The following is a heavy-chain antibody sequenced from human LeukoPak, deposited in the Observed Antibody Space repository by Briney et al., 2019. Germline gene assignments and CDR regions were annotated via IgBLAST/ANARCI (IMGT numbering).Heavy chain of an antibody. D-gene: IGHD6-13*01. Sequence: ASVNVSFKASGYTFTSYGISWVGQAPGQGGGWMGWISAYNGNTNYAQKLQGRVTMTTDTSTSTAYMELRSLRSDDTAVYYCARAFQQLAYFDYWGQGTLVTVSS. CDR1: GYTFTSYG. CDR2: ISAYNGNT. CDR3: ARAFQQLAYFDY. V-gene: IGHV1-18*01. J-gene: IGHJ4*02.